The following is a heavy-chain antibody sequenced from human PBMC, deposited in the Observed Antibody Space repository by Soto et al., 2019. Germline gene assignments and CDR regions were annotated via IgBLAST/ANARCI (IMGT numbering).Heavy chain of an antibody. D-gene: IGHD5-12*01. CDR3: ATAGFMVAPDY. Sequence: QVQLQQWGAGLLKPSETLSLTCAVYGGSFSAHFWSRIRQPPGKGLEWIGEIYHSGSTNYNPSLKSRVTISVDTSKNQFSLKLSSVTAADTAVYYCATAGFMVAPDYWGQGTLVTVTS. J-gene: IGHJ4*02. CDR2: IYHSGST. CDR1: GGSFSAHF. V-gene: IGHV4-34*01.